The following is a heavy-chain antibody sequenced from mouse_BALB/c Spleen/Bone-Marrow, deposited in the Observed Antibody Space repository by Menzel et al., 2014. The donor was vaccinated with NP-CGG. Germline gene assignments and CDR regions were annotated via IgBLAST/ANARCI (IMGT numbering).Heavy chain of an antibody. CDR1: GFTFSSYA. D-gene: IGHD6-1*01. CDR2: ISSGGST. V-gene: IGHV5-6-5*01. Sequence: EVKLMESGGGLVKPGGSLKLSCAASGFTFSSYAMSWVRQTPEKRLEWVASISSGGSTYYPDSVKGRFTISRDNARNILYLQMSSLRSEDTAMYYCARRGGSGNYAMDYRGQGTSVTVSS. J-gene: IGHJ4*01. CDR3: ARRGGSGNYAMDY.